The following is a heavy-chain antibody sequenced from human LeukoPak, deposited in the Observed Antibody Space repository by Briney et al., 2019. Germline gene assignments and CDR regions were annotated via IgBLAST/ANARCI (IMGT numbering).Heavy chain of an antibody. D-gene: IGHD3-22*01. CDR2: ISSSGSTI. Sequence: PGGSLRLSCAASGFTFSSYEMNWVRQAPGKGLEWVSYISSSGSTIYYADSVKGRFTISRDNAKNSLYLQMNSLRAEDTAVYYCAKVLYYDSSGPYYYYYYYMDVWGKGTTVTISS. V-gene: IGHV3-48*03. J-gene: IGHJ6*03. CDR3: AKVLYYDSSGPYYYYYYYMDV. CDR1: GFTFSSYE.